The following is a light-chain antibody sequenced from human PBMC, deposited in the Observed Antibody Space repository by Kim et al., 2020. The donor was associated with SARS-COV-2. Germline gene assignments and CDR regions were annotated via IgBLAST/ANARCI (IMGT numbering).Light chain of an antibody. J-gene: IGKJ1*01. V-gene: IGKV3-15*01. CDR1: QSFSDN. Sequence: VSPGERATLSCRASQSFSDNLAWYQQKPGQPPRLLVSTVSIRATGVPARFSGSGSGTEFTLTISSLQSEDFAVYFCQQYNKWPQTFGQGTKVDIK. CDR3: QQYNKWPQT. CDR2: TVS.